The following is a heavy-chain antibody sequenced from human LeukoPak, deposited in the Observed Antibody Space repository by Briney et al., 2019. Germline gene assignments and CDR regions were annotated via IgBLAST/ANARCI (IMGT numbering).Heavy chain of an antibody. D-gene: IGHD1-26*01. CDR2: FDPEDGET. V-gene: IGHV1-24*01. J-gene: IGHJ3*02. Sequence: ASVKVSCKASGYTFTSYYMHWVRQAPGKGLEWMGGFDPEDGETIYAQKFQGRVTMTEDTSTDTAYMELSSLRSEDTAVYYCATDLTSRSYPHMAFDIWGQGTMVTVSS. CDR1: GYTFTSYY. CDR3: ATDLTSRSYPHMAFDI.